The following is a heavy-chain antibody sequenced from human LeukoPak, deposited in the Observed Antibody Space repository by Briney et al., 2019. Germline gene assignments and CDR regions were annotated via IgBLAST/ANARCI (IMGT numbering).Heavy chain of an antibody. J-gene: IGHJ5*02. D-gene: IGHD3-22*01. CDR2: IYHSGST. V-gene: IGHV4-38-2*01. CDR1: GYSISSGYY. CDR3: ARTYYYDSSGFGLYNWFDP. Sequence: PSETLSLTCAVSGYSISSGYYRGWIRQPPGKGLEWIGSIYHSGSTYYNPSLKSRVTISVDTSKNQFSLKLSSVTAADTAVYYCARTYYYDSSGFGLYNWFDPWGQGTLVTVSS.